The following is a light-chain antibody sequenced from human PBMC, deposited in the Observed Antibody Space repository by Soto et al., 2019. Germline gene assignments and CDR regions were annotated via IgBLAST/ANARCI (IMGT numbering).Light chain of an antibody. CDR3: QQYRMSPNT. V-gene: IGKV3-20*01. J-gene: IGKJ5*01. CDR2: DAS. Sequence: ECVLTQSPGTLSLSPGERATLSSRASQTVRNNYLAWYQQKPGQAPRLLIYDASSRATGIPDRFSGGGSGTDFSLTIRGLKPEDFAVYYCQQYRMSPNTFGQGTRLENK. CDR1: QTVRNNY.